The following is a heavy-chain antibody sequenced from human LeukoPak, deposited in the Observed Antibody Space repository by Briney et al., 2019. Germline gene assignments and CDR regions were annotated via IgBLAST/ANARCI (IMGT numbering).Heavy chain of an antibody. CDR3: ARDGYSSSWALFFDY. CDR1: GFTFSSYA. CDR2: ISYDGSNT. J-gene: IGHJ4*02. V-gene: IGHV3-30-3*01. D-gene: IGHD6-13*01. Sequence: GGSLRLSCAASGFTFSSYAMHWVRQAPGKGLEWVAVISYDGSNTYYADSVKGRFIISRDNSKNTLYVQMNSLRAEDTAVYYCARDGYSSSWALFFDYWGQGTLVTVSS.